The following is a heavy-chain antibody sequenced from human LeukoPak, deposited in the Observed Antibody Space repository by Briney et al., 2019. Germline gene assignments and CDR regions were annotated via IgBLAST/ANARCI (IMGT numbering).Heavy chain of an antibody. J-gene: IGHJ4*02. Sequence: GRSLRLSCAASGFTFSTHAMTWVRQAPGKGLEWVSSIDSSGDYTFYADSVKGRFTISRDNSKDTLYLQLSGLRAEDTAIYYCGKEFSSGWFFWGQGTLVSVSS. CDR3: GKEFSSGWFF. CDR1: GFTFSTHA. D-gene: IGHD6-13*01. CDR2: IDSSGDYT. V-gene: IGHV3-23*01.